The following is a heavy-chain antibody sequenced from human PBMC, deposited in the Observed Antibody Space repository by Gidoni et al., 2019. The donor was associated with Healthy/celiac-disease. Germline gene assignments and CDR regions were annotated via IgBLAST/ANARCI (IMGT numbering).Heavy chain of an antibody. V-gene: IGHV1-69-2*01. J-gene: IGHJ4*02. CDR3: ASARYYDSSGYYLDY. Sequence: EVHPVQSGAAVKKPVVTVKIPCKVSGYTFTDYYMHWVQQAPGKGLEWMGLVYPEDGKTIYAEKFQGRVTITADTSTDTAYMELSSLRSEDTAVYYCASARYYDSSGYYLDYWGQGTLVTVSS. CDR1: GYTFTDYY. D-gene: IGHD3-22*01. CDR2: VYPEDGKT.